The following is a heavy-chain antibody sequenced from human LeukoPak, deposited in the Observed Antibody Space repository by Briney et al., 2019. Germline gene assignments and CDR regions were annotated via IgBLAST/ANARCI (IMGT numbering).Heavy chain of an antibody. Sequence: SETLSLTYTVSGGSISSSSYYWGWIRQPPGKGLEWIGSIYYSGSTYYNPSLKSRVTISVDTSKNQFSLKLSSVTAADTAVYYCARQKSGSYGLFDYWGQGTLVTVSS. D-gene: IGHD1-26*01. CDR1: GGSISSSSYY. J-gene: IGHJ4*02. CDR3: ARQKSGSYGLFDY. V-gene: IGHV4-39*01. CDR2: IYYSGST.